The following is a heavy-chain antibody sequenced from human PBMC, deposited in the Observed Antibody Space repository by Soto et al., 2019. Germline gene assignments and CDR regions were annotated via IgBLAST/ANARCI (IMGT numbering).Heavy chain of an antibody. CDR1: GGSFSGYY. CDR3: ARGPTDSHIVATIKRDSDF. Sequence: SETLSLTCAVYGGSFSGYYWSWIRQPPGKGLEWIGEINHSGSTNYNPSLKSRVTISVDTSKNQFSLKLSSVTAADTAVYYCARGPTDSHIVATIKRDSDFWGQGTLVTVSS. CDR2: INHSGST. J-gene: IGHJ4*02. V-gene: IGHV4-34*01. D-gene: IGHD5-12*01.